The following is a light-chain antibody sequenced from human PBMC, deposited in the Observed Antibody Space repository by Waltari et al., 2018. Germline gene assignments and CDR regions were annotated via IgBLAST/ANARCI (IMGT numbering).Light chain of an antibody. CDR3: QQYYSSPPAWT. V-gene: IGKV4-1*01. Sequence: DIVMTQSPDSLAVSLGERATIKCKSSQSILDSSNKRNYLGWYQQKHGQPPKLLIYWASTREFGVPDRFSGSGSGTDFTLTINSLQPEDVAVYYCQQYYSSPPAWTFGQGTKVEIK. J-gene: IGKJ1*01. CDR1: QSILDSSNKRNY. CDR2: WAS.